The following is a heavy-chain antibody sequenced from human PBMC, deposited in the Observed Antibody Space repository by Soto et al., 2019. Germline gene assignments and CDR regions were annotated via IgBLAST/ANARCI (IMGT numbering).Heavy chain of an antibody. CDR1: GGSIGNDDYS. V-gene: IGHV4-30-2*01. J-gene: IGHJ4*02. D-gene: IGHD2-15*01. CDR3: ATVIPATRYFAY. CDR2: IYHSGTT. Sequence: PSETLSLTCTVSGGSIGNDDYSWSWVRQPPGKGLEWIGYIYHSGTTYYNPSLTSRGTISVYGSNNQSSLKLTSMTAADTAVYYCATVIPATRYFAYWGQGILVTVSS.